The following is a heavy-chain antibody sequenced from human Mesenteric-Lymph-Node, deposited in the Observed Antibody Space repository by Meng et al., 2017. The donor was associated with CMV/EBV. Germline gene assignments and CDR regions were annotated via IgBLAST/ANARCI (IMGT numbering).Heavy chain of an antibody. J-gene: IGHJ5*02. Sequence: GESLKISCAASGFTFSMYAMSWVRQAPGKGLEWVSGISDSGGTTYYADSVKGRFTISRDNSKNTLYLQLNSLRAEDTAVYYCAKDLSNYDFWSGSLDPWGQGTLVTVSS. CDR3: AKDLSNYDFWSGSLDP. CDR2: ISDSGGTT. D-gene: IGHD3-3*01. CDR1: GFTFSMYA. V-gene: IGHV3-23*01.